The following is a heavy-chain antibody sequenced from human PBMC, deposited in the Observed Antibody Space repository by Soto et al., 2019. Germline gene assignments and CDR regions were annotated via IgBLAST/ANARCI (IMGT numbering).Heavy chain of an antibody. D-gene: IGHD3-10*01. J-gene: IGHJ4*02. V-gene: IGHV3-30*18. CDR3: AKDPRWRGLLLYFDS. Sequence: QVQLVESGGGAVQPGRSLRLSCAASGFTFNNYGMHWVRQAPDKGLEWVAVISYDGSNEHYADSVKGRFTISRDNSKNTLYLQMNSLRPEDTAVYYCAKDPRWRGLLLYFDSWGQGTLVTVAS. CDR1: GFTFNNYG. CDR2: ISYDGSNE.